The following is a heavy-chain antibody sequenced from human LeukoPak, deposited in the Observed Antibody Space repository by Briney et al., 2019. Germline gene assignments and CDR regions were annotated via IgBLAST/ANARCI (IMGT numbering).Heavy chain of an antibody. Sequence: SETLSLTCTVSGXSISSGGYYWSWIRQHPGKGPEWIGTIDYSGNTYYNPSLKSRVIISIDTSKNQFSLKVSSVTAADTAVYCCARLDYGDYGGFDYWGQGTLVTVSS. D-gene: IGHD4-17*01. CDR3: ARLDYGDYGGFDY. V-gene: IGHV4-39*01. CDR1: GXSISSGGYY. J-gene: IGHJ4*02. CDR2: IDYSGNT.